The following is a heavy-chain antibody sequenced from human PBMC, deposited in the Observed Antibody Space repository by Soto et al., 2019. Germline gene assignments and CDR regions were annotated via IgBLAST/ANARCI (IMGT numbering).Heavy chain of an antibody. CDR1: GYTFPSYD. CDR3: ARVDSYGMDV. V-gene: IGHV1-8*01. CDR2: MNPNSGNT. Sequence: ASLKVSCKASGYTFPSYDINWVRQATGQGLEWMGWMNPNSGNTGYAQNLQGRVTITRNTSISTAYMELSSLRSEDTAVYYCARVDSYGMDVWGQGTTVTVSS. D-gene: IGHD3-9*01. J-gene: IGHJ6*02.